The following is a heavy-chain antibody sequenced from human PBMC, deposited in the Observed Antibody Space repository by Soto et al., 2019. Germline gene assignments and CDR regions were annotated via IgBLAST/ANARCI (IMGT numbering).Heavy chain of an antibody. J-gene: IGHJ4*02. CDR1: GGSFSGYY. V-gene: IGHV4-34*01. CDR3: ARNDRIAAAGKQGRPFYF. CDR2: INHSGST. Sequence: SETLSLTCAVYGGSFSGYYWSWIRQPPGKGLEWIGEINHSGSTNYNPSLKSRVTISVDTSKNQFSLKLSSVTAADTAVYYCARNDRIAAAGKQGRPFYFWRQGTLVTVSS. D-gene: IGHD6-13*01.